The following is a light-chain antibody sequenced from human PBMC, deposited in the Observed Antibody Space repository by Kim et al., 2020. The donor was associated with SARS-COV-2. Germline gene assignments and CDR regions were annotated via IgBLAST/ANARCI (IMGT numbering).Light chain of an antibody. J-gene: IGKJ1*01. CDR1: QGISTY. Sequence: AIRMTQSPSSFSASTGDRVTITCRASQGISTYLAWYQQKPGKAPKLLIYAASTLQSGVPSRFSGSGSGTDFTLTISCLQSEDFATYYCQQYYSAPRAFGQETKVDIK. CDR3: QQYYSAPRA. CDR2: AAS. V-gene: IGKV1-8*01.